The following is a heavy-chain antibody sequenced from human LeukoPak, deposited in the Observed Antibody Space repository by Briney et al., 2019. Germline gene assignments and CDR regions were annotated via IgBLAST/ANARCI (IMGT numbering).Heavy chain of an antibody. CDR1: GFTFSSYS. CDR3: AREPDIVVVPAAMFDY. Sequence: GGSLRLSCAASGFTFSSYSMNWVRQAPGKGLEWVSYISSSSSTIYYADSVKGRFTISRDNAKNSLYLQMNSLRAEDTAVYYCAREPDIVVVPAAMFDYWGQGTLVTVTS. J-gene: IGHJ4*02. D-gene: IGHD2-2*01. CDR2: ISSSSSTI. V-gene: IGHV3-48*04.